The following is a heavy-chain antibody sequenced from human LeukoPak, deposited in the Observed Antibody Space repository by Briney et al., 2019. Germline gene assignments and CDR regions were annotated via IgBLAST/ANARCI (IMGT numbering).Heavy chain of an antibody. CDR3: ARLFLYAVAGTGRIDWYFGL. CDR1: GFTFSSYE. Sequence: GGSLRLSCAASGFTFSSYEMNWVRQAPGKGLEWVANIKQDGSEKYYVDSVKGRFTISRDNAKNSLYLQMNSLRAEDTGVYYCARLFLYAVAGTGRIDWYFGLWGRGTLVTFSS. CDR2: IKQDGSEK. J-gene: IGHJ2*01. D-gene: IGHD6-19*01. V-gene: IGHV3-7*01.